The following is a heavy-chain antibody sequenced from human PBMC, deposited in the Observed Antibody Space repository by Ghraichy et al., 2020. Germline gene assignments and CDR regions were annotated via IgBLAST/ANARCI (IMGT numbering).Heavy chain of an antibody. J-gene: IGHJ3*02. CDR3: AREPPYLNAFDI. V-gene: IGHV4-59*01. CDR1: GGSISSYY. Sequence: SETLSLTCTVSGGSISSYYWSWIRQPPGKGLEWIGYIYYSGSTNYNPSLKSRVTISVDTSKNQFSLKLSSVTAADTAVYYCAREPPYLNAFDIWGQGTMVTVSS. CDR2: IYYSGST. D-gene: IGHD2/OR15-2a*01.